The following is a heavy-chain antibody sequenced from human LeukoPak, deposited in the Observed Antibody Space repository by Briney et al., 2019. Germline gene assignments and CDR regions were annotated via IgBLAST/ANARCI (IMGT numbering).Heavy chain of an antibody. Sequence: PGGSLRLSCAASGFTFSSYSMNWVRQAPGKGLEWVSYISSRGGPIYYADSVEGRFTISRDNAKNSLYLQMNSLRAEDTALYYCAKDMVVTAISAFDIWGQGTMVTVSS. D-gene: IGHD2-21*02. J-gene: IGHJ3*02. CDR1: GFTFSSYS. CDR3: AKDMVVTAISAFDI. CDR2: ISSRGGPI. V-gene: IGHV3-48*01.